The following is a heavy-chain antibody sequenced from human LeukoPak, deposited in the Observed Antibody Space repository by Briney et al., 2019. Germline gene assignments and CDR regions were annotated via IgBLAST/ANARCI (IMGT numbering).Heavy chain of an antibody. J-gene: IGHJ4*02. CDR2: IKSKSDGATI. Sequence: PGGSLRLSCADAGFTFSHSWMNWVRQAPGKGLEWVGRIKSKSDGATIDYGAPVKGRFTISRDDSKNTVYLQLNSLKTEDTAVYYCTRYSYRSYYFDHWGQGTLVTVSS. V-gene: IGHV3-15*01. CDR3: TRYSYRSYYFDH. CDR1: GFTFSHSW. D-gene: IGHD5-18*01.